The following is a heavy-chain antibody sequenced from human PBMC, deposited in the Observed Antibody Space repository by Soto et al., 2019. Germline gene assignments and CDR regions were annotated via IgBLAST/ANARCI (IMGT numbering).Heavy chain of an antibody. CDR1: GYTLTSYG. CDR2: ISAYNGNT. J-gene: IGHJ6*02. V-gene: IGHV1-18*01. Sequence: ASVKVSCKASGYTLTSYGVSWVRQAPGQGLEWMGWISAYNGNTNYAQKLQGRVTMTTDTSTSTAYMELRSLRSDDTAVHYCAREDVVYYYYGMDVWGQGTTVTVSS. D-gene: IGHD2-2*01. CDR3: AREDVVYYYYGMDV.